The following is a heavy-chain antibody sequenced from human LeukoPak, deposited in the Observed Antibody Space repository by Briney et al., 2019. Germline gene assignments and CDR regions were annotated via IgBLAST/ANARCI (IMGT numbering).Heavy chain of an antibody. D-gene: IGHD2-15*01. V-gene: IGHV3-23*01. CDR3: ANQDCSGGSCPSYHYYGMDV. Sequence: AGGSLRLSCEASGFTFSSYAMSWVRQAPGKGLEWVSAISGSGGSTYYADSVKGRFTISRDNSKNTLYLQMNSLRAEDTAVYYCANQDCSGGSCPSYHYYGMDVWGQGTTVPVSS. J-gene: IGHJ6*02. CDR1: GFTFSSYA. CDR2: ISGSGGST.